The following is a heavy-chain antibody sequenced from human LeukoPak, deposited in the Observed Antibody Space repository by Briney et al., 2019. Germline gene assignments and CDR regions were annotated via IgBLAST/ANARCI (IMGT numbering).Heavy chain of an antibody. Sequence: SVKVSCKASGGTFSSYAISWVRQAPGQGLEWMGRIIPILGIANYAQKFQGRVTITADKSTSTAYMELSSLRSEDTAVYYCAKRYYDSSYAFDIWGQGTMVTVSS. CDR3: AKRYYDSSYAFDI. CDR2: IIPILGIA. D-gene: IGHD3-22*01. J-gene: IGHJ3*02. V-gene: IGHV1-69*04. CDR1: GGTFSSYA.